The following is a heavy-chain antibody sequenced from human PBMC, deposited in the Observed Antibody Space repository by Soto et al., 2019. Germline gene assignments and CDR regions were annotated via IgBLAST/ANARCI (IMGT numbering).Heavy chain of an antibody. CDR2: ISYDGSNK. CDR1: GFTFSSYA. V-gene: IGHV3-30-3*01. J-gene: IGHJ4*02. D-gene: IGHD2-2*01. CDR3: ARDPHAIVVVPAAPLHFDY. Sequence: GGSLRLSCAASGFTFSSYAMHWVRQAPGKGLEWVAVISYDGSNKYYADSVKGRFTISRDNSKNTLYLQMNSLRAEDTAVYYCARDPHAIVVVPAAPLHFDYWGQGTLVTVSS.